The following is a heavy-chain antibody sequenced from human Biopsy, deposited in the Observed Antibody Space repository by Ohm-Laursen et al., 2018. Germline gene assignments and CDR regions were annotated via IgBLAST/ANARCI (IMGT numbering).Heavy chain of an antibody. CDR3: TRGGYYYDSLAYYYWFDP. Sequence: ASVKVSCKASAYTITGYHVHWVRQAPGQGLEWMGWINAKTGDTNYAQKFQGRVTMTRDTSIRMAYVDLRSLRSDDTAVYYCTRGGYYYDSLAYYYWFDPWGQGTLVTVSS. CDR2: INAKTGDT. D-gene: IGHD3-22*01. J-gene: IGHJ5*02. CDR1: AYTITGYH. V-gene: IGHV1-2*02.